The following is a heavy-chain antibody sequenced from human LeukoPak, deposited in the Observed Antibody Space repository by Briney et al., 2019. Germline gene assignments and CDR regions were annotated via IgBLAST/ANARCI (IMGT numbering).Heavy chain of an antibody. V-gene: IGHV5-51*01. D-gene: IGHD3-10*01. CDR2: IYPNDSDT. Sequence: PGESLKISCKGSGYNFTNYWIAWVRQMPGKGLEWMGIIYPNDSDTRYRPSFQGQVSISADKSINTAYLQWSSLKASDTAMYYCARLDYYVSGSSPDYWGQGTLVTVSS. CDR3: ARLDYYVSGSSPDY. CDR1: GYNFTNYW. J-gene: IGHJ4*02.